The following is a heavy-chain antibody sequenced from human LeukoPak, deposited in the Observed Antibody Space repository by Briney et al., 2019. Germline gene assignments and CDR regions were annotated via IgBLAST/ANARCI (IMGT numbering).Heavy chain of an antibody. V-gene: IGHV4-61*01. CDR3: ASTPYSGSYYWYFDL. Sequence: PSETLSLTCTVSGGSVSSGSYYWSWIRQPPGTGLEWIGYIYYSGSTNYNPSLKSRVTISVDTSKNQFSLKLSSVTAADTAVYYCASTPYSGSYYWYFDLWGRGTLVTVSS. J-gene: IGHJ2*01. CDR2: IYYSGST. D-gene: IGHD1-26*01. CDR1: GGSVSSGSYY.